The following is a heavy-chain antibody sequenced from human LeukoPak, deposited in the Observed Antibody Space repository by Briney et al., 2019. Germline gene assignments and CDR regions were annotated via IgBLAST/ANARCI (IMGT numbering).Heavy chain of an antibody. J-gene: IGHJ4*02. CDR3: ARGSLTGRTGYDFVS. D-gene: IGHD3-9*01. V-gene: IGHV4-31*03. CDR2: IYYSGST. CDR1: GGSISSGGYY. Sequence: TPSQTLSLTCTVSGGSISSGGYYWSWIRQHPGKGLEWIGYIYYSGSTYYNPSLKSRVTISVDTSRNQFSLKLSSVTAADTAVYYCARGSLTGRTGYDFVSWGQGTLVTVSS.